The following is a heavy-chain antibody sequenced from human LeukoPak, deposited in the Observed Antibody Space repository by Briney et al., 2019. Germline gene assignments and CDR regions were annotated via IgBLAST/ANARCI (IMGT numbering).Heavy chain of an antibody. Sequence: HPGGSLRLSCAASGFTFSSYAMHWVRQAPGKGLEWVAVISYDGSNKYYADSVKGRFTISRDNSKNTLYLQMNSLRAEDTAVYYCARGAAVTDEGFDYWGQGTLVTVSS. CDR3: ARGAAVTDEGFDY. CDR1: GFTFSSYA. CDR2: ISYDGSNK. V-gene: IGHV3-30-3*01. D-gene: IGHD2-21*02. J-gene: IGHJ4*02.